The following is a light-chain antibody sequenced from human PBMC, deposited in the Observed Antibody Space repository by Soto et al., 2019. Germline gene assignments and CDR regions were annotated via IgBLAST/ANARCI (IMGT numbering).Light chain of an antibody. CDR1: QSIGNY. V-gene: IGKV1-39*01. J-gene: IGKJ1*01. CDR3: QETYTTPWT. CDR2: AAS. Sequence: DIQMTQSPSSLSASVGDRVTITCRASQSIGNYFNWYQQKPGKVPKLLIYAASSLQSGVPSRFSGSGSGTDSTLTISTLQPEDFATYYCQETYTTPWTFGQGTKVDIK.